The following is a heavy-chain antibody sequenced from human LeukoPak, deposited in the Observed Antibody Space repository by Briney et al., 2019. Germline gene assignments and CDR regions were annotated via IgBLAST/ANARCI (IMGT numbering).Heavy chain of an antibody. CDR3: AKDINYDIPFDY. Sequence: PGGSLRLSCAASGFTFSSYGMHWVRQAPGKGLEWVSAISGSGGSTYYADSVKGRFTISRDNSKNTLYLQMNSLRAEDTAVYYCAKDINYDIPFDYWGQGTLVTVSS. CDR2: ISGSGGST. D-gene: IGHD3-22*01. V-gene: IGHV3-23*01. CDR1: GFTFSSYG. J-gene: IGHJ4*02.